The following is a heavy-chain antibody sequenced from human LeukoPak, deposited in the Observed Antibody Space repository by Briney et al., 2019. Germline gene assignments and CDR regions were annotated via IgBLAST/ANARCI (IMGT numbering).Heavy chain of an antibody. D-gene: IGHD5-18*01. CDR3: ARGRKIQLWYNNWFDP. CDR1: GYTFTSYD. Sequence: ASVKVSCKASGYTFTSYDINWVRQATGQGLEWMGWMNPNSGNTGYAQKFQGRVTMTRNTSISTAYMELSSLRSEDTAVYYCARGRKIQLWYNNWFDPWGRGTLVTVSS. V-gene: IGHV1-8*01. CDR2: MNPNSGNT. J-gene: IGHJ5*02.